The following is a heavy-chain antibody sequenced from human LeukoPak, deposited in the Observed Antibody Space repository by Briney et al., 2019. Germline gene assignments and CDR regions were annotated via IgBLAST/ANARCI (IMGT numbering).Heavy chain of an antibody. CDR1: VLPFSNYW. CDR2: MKEDGGEK. V-gene: IGHV3-7*01. D-gene: IGHD3-22*01. Sequence: GGSLRLSCAASVLPFSNYWRSWLRQAPGKGLEWVANMKEDGGEKNYVDSVQGRFTISRDNAKNSLFLQMNSLRVEDTAVYYCARDRGYSRFDYWGQGTLVTVSS. CDR3: ARDRGYSRFDY. J-gene: IGHJ4*02.